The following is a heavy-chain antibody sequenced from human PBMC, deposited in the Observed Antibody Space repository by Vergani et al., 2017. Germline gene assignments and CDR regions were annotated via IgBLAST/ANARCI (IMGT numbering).Heavy chain of an antibody. CDR1: GGSISSGGYY. D-gene: IGHD2-2*01. CDR3: ARGLAVVVPAAMKGGWFDP. V-gene: IGHV4-31*03. CDR2: IYYSGST. Sequence: QVQLQESGPGLVKPSQTLSLTCTVSGGSISSGGYYWSWIRQHPGKGLEWIGYIYYSGSTYYNPSLKSRVTRAVDTSKNQFSLKLSSVTAADTAVYYCARGLAVVVPAAMKGGWFDPWGQGTLVTVSS. J-gene: IGHJ5*02.